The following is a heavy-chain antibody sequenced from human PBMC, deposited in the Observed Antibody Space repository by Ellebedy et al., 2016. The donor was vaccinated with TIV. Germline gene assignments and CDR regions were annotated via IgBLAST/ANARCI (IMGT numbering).Heavy chain of an antibody. CDR2: ITSKTDGGAA. CDR3: TTVYRYNYDSV. D-gene: IGHD5-18*01. V-gene: IGHV3-15*01. Sequence: GESLKISCAASGFTFSNAWMNWVRQAPGKGLEWAGRITSKTDGGAADYAAPVKGRLTIPRDDSKNTLYLQMNSLKTEDTAVYFCTTVYRYNYDSVWGQGTLVTVSS. J-gene: IGHJ4*02. CDR1: GFTFSNAW.